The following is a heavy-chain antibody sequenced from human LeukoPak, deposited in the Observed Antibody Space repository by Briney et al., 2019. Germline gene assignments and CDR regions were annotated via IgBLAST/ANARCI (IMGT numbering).Heavy chain of an antibody. CDR2: IYHSANA. Sequence: SETLSLTCTVSGYSISRGYYWGWIRQPPGEGLEWIGSIYHSANAYSNPSLKSRVTISVDTSKNQFSLKLTSVTAADTAVYYCARDLDSSSWYVGYWGQGTLVTVSS. V-gene: IGHV4-38-2*02. CDR3: ARDLDSSSWYVGY. J-gene: IGHJ4*02. D-gene: IGHD6-13*01. CDR1: GYSISRGYY.